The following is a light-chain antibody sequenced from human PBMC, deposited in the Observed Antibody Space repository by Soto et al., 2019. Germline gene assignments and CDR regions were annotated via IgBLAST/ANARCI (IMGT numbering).Light chain of an antibody. CDR3: SSYTSSSTWV. V-gene: IGLV2-14*01. CDR1: SSDVGGYNY. Sequence: QSALTQPASVSGSPGQSVTISCTGTSSDVGGYNYVSWYQQPPGNAPKLMFYEDSNRPSGVAHCFGGSTSGNTASLTISGRPADDDAYYYCSSYTSSSTWVFGGGTKLTVL. CDR2: EDS. J-gene: IGLJ3*02.